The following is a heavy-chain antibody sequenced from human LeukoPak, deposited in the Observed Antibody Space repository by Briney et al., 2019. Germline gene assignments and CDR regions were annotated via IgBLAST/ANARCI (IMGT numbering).Heavy chain of an antibody. D-gene: IGHD6-13*01. Sequence: GGSLRLSCAASGFDFSTQWMSWVRQAPGKGLEWVAIVNQGATQKYYVDSVKGRFTISRDNAENSLYLQMNSLRADDTAVYYCARDLMGIAYRGAFYYWGQGTLVTVSS. CDR2: VNQGATQK. CDR1: GFDFSTQW. J-gene: IGHJ4*02. V-gene: IGHV3-7*01. CDR3: ARDLMGIAYRGAFYY.